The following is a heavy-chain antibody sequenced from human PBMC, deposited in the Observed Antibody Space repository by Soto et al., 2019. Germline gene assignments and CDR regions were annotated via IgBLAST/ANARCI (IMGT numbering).Heavy chain of an antibody. J-gene: IGHJ6*02. CDR2: IYSGGST. CDR3: ARFVRSCSATTCSTRADV. D-gene: IGHD2-2*01. V-gene: IGHV4-61*01. Sequence: QVQLQESGPGLVKPSETLSLTCTVSGGFVNSDTHSWSWIRQTPGKRLEWIGFIYSGGSTKNPSLRSRVTMSVEKSKNQFSLKLRSVIVADTAVYHCARFVRSCSATTCSTRADVWGQGITVTVSS. CDR1: GGFVNSDTHS.